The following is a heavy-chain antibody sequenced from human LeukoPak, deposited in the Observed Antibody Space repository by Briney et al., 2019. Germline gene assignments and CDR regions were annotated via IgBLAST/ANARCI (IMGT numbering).Heavy chain of an antibody. V-gene: IGHV3-23*01. CDR1: GFTFSSYA. D-gene: IGHD3-3*01. J-gene: IGHJ4*02. Sequence: GGSLRLSCAASGFTFSSYAMSWVRQAPGKGLEWVSTISGSGGSTYYADSVKGRFTISRDNSKNTLYLQMNSLRAEDTAVYYCAKVGVLRFLEWSDYWGQGTLVTVSS. CDR2: ISGSGGST. CDR3: AKVGVLRFLEWSDY.